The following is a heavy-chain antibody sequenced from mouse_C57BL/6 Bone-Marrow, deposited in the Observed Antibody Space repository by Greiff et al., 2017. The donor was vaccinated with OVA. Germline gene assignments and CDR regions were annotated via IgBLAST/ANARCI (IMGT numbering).Heavy chain of an antibody. CDR1: GYAFSSSW. J-gene: IGHJ3*01. CDR2: IYPGDGDT. Sequence: VQLQQSGPELVKPGASVKISCKASGYAFSSSWMNWVKQRPGKGLEWIGRIYPGDGDTNYNGKFKGKATLTAAKPSSTAYMQLSSLTSEDSAVYFCATWFAYWGQGTLVTVSA. CDR3: ATWFAY. V-gene: IGHV1-82*01.